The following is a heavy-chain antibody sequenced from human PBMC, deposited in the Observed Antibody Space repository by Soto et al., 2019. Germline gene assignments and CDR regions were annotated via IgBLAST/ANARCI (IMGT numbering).Heavy chain of an antibody. J-gene: IGHJ4*02. CDR2: ISDSGDST. CDR3: ARRRVNYPIDY. CDR1: GFTFSSYT. Sequence: PGGSLRLSCAASGFTFSSYTMNWVRQAPGKGLEWVSGISDSGDSTYYADSVKGRFTISRDSSKNTLFLQMNSLRTEDTAVYYCARRRVNYPIDYWGQGTLVTVSS. V-gene: IGHV3-23*01. D-gene: IGHD3-10*01.